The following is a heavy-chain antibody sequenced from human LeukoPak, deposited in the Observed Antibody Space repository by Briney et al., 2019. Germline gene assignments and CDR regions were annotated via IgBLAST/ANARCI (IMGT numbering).Heavy chain of an antibody. J-gene: IGHJ4*02. Sequence: SETLSLTCTVPGGSISSYYWSWIRQPAGKGLEWFGRIYTSGSTNDNPSLKSRVTMSVDTSKNKFSLKLSSVTAADTAVYYCARDGLSYDSSGYCPDYFDYWGQGTLVTVAS. CDR3: ARDGLSYDSSGYCPDYFDY. CDR2: IYTSGST. V-gene: IGHV4-4*07. D-gene: IGHD3-22*01. CDR1: GGSISSYY.